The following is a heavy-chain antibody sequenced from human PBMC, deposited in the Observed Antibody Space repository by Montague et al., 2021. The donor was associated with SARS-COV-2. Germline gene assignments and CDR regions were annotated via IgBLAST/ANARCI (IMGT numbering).Heavy chain of an antibody. D-gene: IGHD6-6*01. CDR1: GFPLSTRTVG. CDR3: AHRLPAVAAFDY. Sequence: PALGKPTQTLTLTCTFSGFPLSTRTVGVGWIRQPPGKALEWLALIYWDDDKRYSPSLKSRLTITKVTSKNQVVLTMTNMDPVDTATYYCAHRLPAVAAFDYWGQGTLVTVSS. V-gene: IGHV2-5*02. CDR2: IYWDDDK. J-gene: IGHJ4*02.